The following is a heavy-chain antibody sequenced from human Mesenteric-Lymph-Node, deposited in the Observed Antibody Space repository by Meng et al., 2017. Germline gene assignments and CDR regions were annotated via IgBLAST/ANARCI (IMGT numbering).Heavy chain of an antibody. D-gene: IGHD3-3*01. Sequence: GESLKISCAASGFTFSSYGMHWVRQAPGKGLEWVAVIWYDGSNKYYADSVKGRFTISRDNSKNTLYLQMNSLRAEDTAVYYCARDELRFLEWLFLFGMDVWGQGTTVTVS. CDR3: ARDELRFLEWLFLFGMDV. J-gene: IGHJ6*02. CDR1: GFTFSSYG. CDR2: IWYDGSNK. V-gene: IGHV3-33*01.